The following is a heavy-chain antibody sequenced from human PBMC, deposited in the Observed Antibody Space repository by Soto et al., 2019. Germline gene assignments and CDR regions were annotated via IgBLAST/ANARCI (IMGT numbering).Heavy chain of an antibody. CDR3: ARDLGWCGDLFSAGYYYYGMDV. J-gene: IGHJ6*02. V-gene: IGHV1-18*01. D-gene: IGHD3-10*01. CDR2: ISAYNGNT. Sequence: ASVKVSCKASGYTFTSYGISWVRQAPGQGLEWMGWISAYNGNTNYAQKLQGRVTMTTDTSTGTAYMELRSLRSDDTAVYYCARDLGWCGDLFSAGYYYYGMDVWGQGTTVTVSS. CDR1: GYTFTSYG.